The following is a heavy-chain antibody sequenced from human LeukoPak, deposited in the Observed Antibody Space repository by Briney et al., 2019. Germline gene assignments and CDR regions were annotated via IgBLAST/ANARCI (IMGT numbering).Heavy chain of an antibody. J-gene: IGHJ4*02. D-gene: IGHD4-11*01. Sequence: SETLSLTCTVSGGSISGGYWSWIRQPPGRGLEWIGYVYTSGSTNYNPSLKSRVTISVDTSKSQFALKLGSVTAADTAVYYCAKSYFDYSTYYSYYFNLWGQGALVTVSS. CDR3: AKSYFDYSTYYSYYFNL. CDR1: GGSISGGY. V-gene: IGHV4-4*09. CDR2: VYTSGST.